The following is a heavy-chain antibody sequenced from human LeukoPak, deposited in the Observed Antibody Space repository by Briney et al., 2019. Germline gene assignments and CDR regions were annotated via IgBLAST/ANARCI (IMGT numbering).Heavy chain of an antibody. CDR3: ARVTGTTLPSFDY. CDR2: VYYSGTT. Sequence: SENLSLNCTISGCSSNSYHWKWIPQPPGKGLEWIGYVYYSGTTKYNPSFKSRVTISVDTSKNQFSLKLSSVTAADTAVYYCARVTGTTLPSFDYWGQGTLVTVSS. D-gene: IGHD1-7*01. J-gene: IGHJ4*02. V-gene: IGHV4-59*01. CDR1: GCSSNSYH.